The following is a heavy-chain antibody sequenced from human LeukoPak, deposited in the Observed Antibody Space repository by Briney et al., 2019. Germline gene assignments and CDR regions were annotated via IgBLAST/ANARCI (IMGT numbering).Heavy chain of an antibody. CDR3: AKAQGAVATYYFYGMDV. CDR2: ISGSGGST. CDR1: GFTVSSNY. Sequence: GGSLRLSCAASGFTVSSNYMSGVRQAPGKGLEWVSAISGSGGSTYYADSVKGRFTISRDNSKNTLYLQMNSLRAEDTDVYYCAKAQGAVATYYFYGMDVWGQGTTVTVSS. D-gene: IGHD2-21*02. V-gene: IGHV3-23*01. J-gene: IGHJ6*02.